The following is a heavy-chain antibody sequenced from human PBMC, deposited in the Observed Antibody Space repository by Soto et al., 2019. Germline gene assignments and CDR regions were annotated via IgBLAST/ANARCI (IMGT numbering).Heavy chain of an antibody. D-gene: IGHD3-3*01. J-gene: IGHJ4*02. CDR3: ASGRHCDFWSGSKYYFDY. CDR1: GGSFSGYY. V-gene: IGHV4-34*01. Sequence: QVQLQQWGAGLLKPSETLSLTCAVYGGSFSGYYWSWIRQHPGKGLEWIGEINHSGSTNYNPSLKSRVTISVDTSKNQFSLKLSSVTAADTAVYYCASGRHCDFWSGSKYYFDYWGQGTLVTVSS. CDR2: INHSGST.